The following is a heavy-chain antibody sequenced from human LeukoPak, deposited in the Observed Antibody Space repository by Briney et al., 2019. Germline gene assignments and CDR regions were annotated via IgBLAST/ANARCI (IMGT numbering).Heavy chain of an antibody. V-gene: IGHV3-30*04. CDR1: GFTFSSYA. D-gene: IGHD3-10*01. Sequence: PGGSVRLSCAASGFTFSSYAMHWLRQAPGKGLEWVAVISYDGSNKYYADSVKGRFTISRDNSKNTLYLQMNSLRAEDTAVYYCARDGLWFGESYYFDYWGQGTLVTVSS. CDR3: ARDGLWFGESYYFDY. CDR2: ISYDGSNK. J-gene: IGHJ4*02.